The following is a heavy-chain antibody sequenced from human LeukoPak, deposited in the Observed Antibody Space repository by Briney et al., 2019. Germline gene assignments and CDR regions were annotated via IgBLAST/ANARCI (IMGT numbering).Heavy chain of an antibody. V-gene: IGHV4-61*02. J-gene: IGHJ6*03. D-gene: IGHD2-15*01. CDR2: IYTSGST. CDR1: GGSISSGSYY. CDR3: ARDRRLGYCSGGSCYSYYYYMDV. Sequence: SETLSLTCTVSGGSISSGSYYWSWIRQPAGKGLEWIGRIYTSGSTNYNPSLKSRVTISVDTSKNQFSLKLSSVTAADTAVYYCARDRRLGYCSGGSCYSYYYYMDVWGKGTTVTVSS.